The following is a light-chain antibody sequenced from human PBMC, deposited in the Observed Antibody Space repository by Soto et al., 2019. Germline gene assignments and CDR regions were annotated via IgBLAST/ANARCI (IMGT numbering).Light chain of an antibody. Sequence: DIQMTQSPPTLSASVGDRVTITCRASQPISSWLAWYHQKPGKAPKLLIYDASNLESGVPSRFSGSGSGTEFNLTISSLQPEDFGIYYCQQYENYWTLGQGTKVDIK. CDR1: QPISSW. V-gene: IGKV1-5*01. J-gene: IGKJ1*01. CDR2: DAS. CDR3: QQYENYWT.